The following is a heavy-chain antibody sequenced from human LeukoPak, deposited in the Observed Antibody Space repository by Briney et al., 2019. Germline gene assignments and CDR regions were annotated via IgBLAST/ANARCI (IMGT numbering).Heavy chain of an antibody. V-gene: IGHV4-39*01. Sequence: SETLSLACTASGGSISSSSYYWGWIRQPPGKGLEWIGSIYYSGSTYYNPSLKSRVTISVDTSKNQFSLKLSSVTAADTAVYYCARRGVVISPGYDYWGQGTLVTVSS. J-gene: IGHJ4*02. D-gene: IGHD3-3*01. CDR3: ARRGVVISPGYDY. CDR1: GGSISSSSYY. CDR2: IYYSGST.